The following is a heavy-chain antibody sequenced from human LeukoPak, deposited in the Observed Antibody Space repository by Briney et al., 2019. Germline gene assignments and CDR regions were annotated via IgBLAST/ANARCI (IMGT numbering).Heavy chain of an antibody. Sequence: PGGSLRLSCAASGFTFSSDAMSWVRQAPGKGLEWVSVIDRSGGSTWYADSVKGRFTISRDNSENTLYLQMNSLRAEDTAVYYCAKAQNFDYWGQGTLVTVSS. CDR1: GFTFSSDA. J-gene: IGHJ4*02. CDR2: IDRSGGST. V-gene: IGHV3-23*01. CDR3: AKAQNFDY.